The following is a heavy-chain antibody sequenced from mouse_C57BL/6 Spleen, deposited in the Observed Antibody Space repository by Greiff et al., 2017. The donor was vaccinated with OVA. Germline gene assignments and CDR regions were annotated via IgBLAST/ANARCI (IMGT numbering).Heavy chain of an antibody. CDR1: GFTFSSYA. CDR3: ARGAYSNYEDFDY. Sequence: EVQRVESGGGLVKPGGSLKLSCAASGFTFSSYAMSWVRQTPEKRLEWVATISDGGSYTYYPDNVKGRFTISRDKAKNNLYLQMSHLKSEDTAMYYCARGAYSNYEDFDYWGQGTTRTVSS. V-gene: IGHV5-4*01. J-gene: IGHJ2*01. D-gene: IGHD2-5*01. CDR2: ISDGGSYT.